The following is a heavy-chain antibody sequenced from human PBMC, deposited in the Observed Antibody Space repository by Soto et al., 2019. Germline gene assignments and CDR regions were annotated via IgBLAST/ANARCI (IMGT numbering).Heavy chain of an antibody. CDR3: ARDVVLLDY. CDR2: IWYDGSNK. CDR1: GFPFSSYG. V-gene: IGHV3-33*01. Sequence: QVQLVESGGGVVQPGRSLRLSCAASGFPFSSYGMHWVRQAPGKGLEWVAVIWYDGSNKYYADSVKGRFTISRDNSKNTLYLQMNSLRAEDTAVYYCARDVVLLDYWGQGTLVTVSS. D-gene: IGHD2-15*01. J-gene: IGHJ4*02.